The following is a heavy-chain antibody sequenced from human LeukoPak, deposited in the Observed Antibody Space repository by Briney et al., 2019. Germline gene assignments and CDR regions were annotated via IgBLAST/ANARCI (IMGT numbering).Heavy chain of an antibody. D-gene: IGHD3-10*01. CDR1: GFPFSNYW. CDR2: VYKDGSIT. Sequence: GGSLRLSCAASGFPFSNYWMHWVRQAPGKGPEWVARVYKDGSITNYADSVKGRFTISRDSAKNTVYLQMNSLRVEDTAVYYCARGDGVWFYYFDYWGQGTLVTVSS. V-gene: IGHV3-74*01. J-gene: IGHJ4*02. CDR3: ARGDGVWFYYFDY.